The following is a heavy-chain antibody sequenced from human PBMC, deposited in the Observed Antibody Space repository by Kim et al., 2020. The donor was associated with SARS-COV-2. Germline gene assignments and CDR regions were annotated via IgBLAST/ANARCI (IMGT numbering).Heavy chain of an antibody. D-gene: IGHD3-10*01. J-gene: IGHJ5*02. CDR1: GGSISSYY. CDR3: ARYGSGSYYNRGFDP. V-gene: IGHV4-59*13. Sequence: SETLSLTCTVSGGSISSYYWSWIRQPPGKGLEWIGYIYYSGSTNYNPSLKSRVTISVDTSKNQFSLKLSSVTAADTAVYYCARYGSGSYYNRGFDPWGQGTLVTVSS. CDR2: IYYSGST.